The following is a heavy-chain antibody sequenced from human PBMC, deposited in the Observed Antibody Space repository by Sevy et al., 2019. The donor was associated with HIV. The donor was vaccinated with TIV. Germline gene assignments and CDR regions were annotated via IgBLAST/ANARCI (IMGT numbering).Heavy chain of an antibody. CDR2: INPSGCST. J-gene: IGHJ4*02. V-gene: IGHV1-46*01. CDR1: GYTFTSYY. Sequence: ASVKVSCKASGYTFTSYYMHWVRQAPGQGLEWMGIINPSGCSTSYAQKFQGRVTMTRDTSTGTVYMELSSQISEDTAVYYCALRGAYCGGDCPEVDYWGQGTLVTVSS. D-gene: IGHD2-21*02. CDR3: ALRGAYCGGDCPEVDY.